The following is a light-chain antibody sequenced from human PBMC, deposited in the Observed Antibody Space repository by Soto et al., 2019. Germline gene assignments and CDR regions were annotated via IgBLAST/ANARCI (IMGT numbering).Light chain of an antibody. CDR3: QSYDSSLSAGV. Sequence: QSVLTQPPSVSGAPGQRVTISCTGSSSNIGAGYDVHWYQQLPGTAPKLLVYGYNNRPSGVPDRFSVSKSGTSASLTITGLQTEDEADDYCQSYDSSLSAGVFGGGTKVTVL. CDR2: GYN. J-gene: IGLJ2*01. CDR1: SSNIGAGYD. V-gene: IGLV1-40*01.